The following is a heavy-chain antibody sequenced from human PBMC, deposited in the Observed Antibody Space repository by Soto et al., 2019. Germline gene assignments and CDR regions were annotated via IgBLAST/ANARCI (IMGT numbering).Heavy chain of an antibody. V-gene: IGHV5-51*01. CDR1: GYSFTSYW. Sequence: GESLKISCKGSGYSFTSYWIGWERQMPGKGLEWMGIIYPGDSDTRYSPSFQGQVTISADKSISTASLQWSSLKASDTAMYYSAIYFGPSGSGSYYNDNWFDPWGQGTLVTVSS. D-gene: IGHD3-10*01. J-gene: IGHJ5*02. CDR2: IYPGDSDT. CDR3: AIYFGPSGSGSYYNDNWFDP.